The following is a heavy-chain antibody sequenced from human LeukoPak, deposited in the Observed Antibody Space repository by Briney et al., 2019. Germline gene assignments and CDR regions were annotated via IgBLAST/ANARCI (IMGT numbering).Heavy chain of an antibody. CDR1: GFTFSSYS. J-gene: IGHJ4*02. CDR3: ARASSAYYFDY. V-gene: IGHV3-21*01. Sequence: GGSLRLSCAASGFTFSSYSMNWVRQAPGKGLEWVSSISSSSTYIYYADSVKGRFSISRDNAKNSLYLQMNSLRAEDTAVYYCARASSAYYFDYWGQGTLVTVSS. CDR2: ISSSSTYI.